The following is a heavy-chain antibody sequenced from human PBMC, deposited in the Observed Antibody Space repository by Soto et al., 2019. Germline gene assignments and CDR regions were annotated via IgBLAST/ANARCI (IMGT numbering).Heavy chain of an antibody. V-gene: IGHV3-30*18. D-gene: IGHD1-26*01. CDR1: GFTFGSYG. Sequence: GGSLRLSCAASGFTFGSYGMHWVRQAPGKGLEWVAVISYDGSNKYYADSVKGRFTISRDNSKNTLYLQMNSLRAEDTAVYYCAKGGVGSTSNAFDIWGQGTMVTVSS. CDR2: ISYDGSNK. J-gene: IGHJ3*02. CDR3: AKGGVGSTSNAFDI.